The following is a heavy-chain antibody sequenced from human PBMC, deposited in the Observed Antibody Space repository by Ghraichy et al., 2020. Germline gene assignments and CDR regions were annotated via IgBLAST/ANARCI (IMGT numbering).Heavy chain of an antibody. D-gene: IGHD2-2*03. CDR2: INYSGNT. CDR1: GGSIGSTDYY. Sequence: QTLSLTCTVCGGSIGSTDYYWGWIRQPPGKGLEWIGSINYSGNTYYNAPLKSRVTIYVDTSKNQFSLTLSSVTAADTAVYYCARVDIVALPSANFDYWGQGTLVTVSS. CDR3: ARVDIVALPSANFDY. J-gene: IGHJ4*02. V-gene: IGHV4-39*01.